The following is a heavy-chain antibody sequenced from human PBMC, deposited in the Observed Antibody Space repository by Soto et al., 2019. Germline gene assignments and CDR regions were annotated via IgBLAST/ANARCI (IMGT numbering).Heavy chain of an antibody. Sequence: QVQLQQWGAGLLKPSGTLSLTCAVYGGSFSGYYWTWIRQPPGKGLEWIGEINHSGTINFNPSLKSRLTISLDTSKKHFSLKLSSVTDADTAAYYCARADRTLVTSYSLDVWGQGTTVTVSS. V-gene: IGHV4-34*01. CDR3: ARADRTLVTSYSLDV. D-gene: IGHD2-21*02. CDR1: GGSFSGYY. CDR2: INHSGTI. J-gene: IGHJ6*02.